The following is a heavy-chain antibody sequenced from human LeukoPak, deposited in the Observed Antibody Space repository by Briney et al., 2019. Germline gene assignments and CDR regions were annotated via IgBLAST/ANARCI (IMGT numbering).Heavy chain of an antibody. CDR2: INHSGST. V-gene: IGHV4-34*01. CDR1: GGSFSGYY. Sequence: SETLSLTCAVYGGSFSGYYWSWIRQPPGKGLEWIGEINHSGSTNYNPSLKSRVTISVDTSKNQFSLKLSSVTAADTAVYYCARERPRSRNYDSSGYYPYYFDYWGQGTLVTVSS. D-gene: IGHD3-22*01. J-gene: IGHJ4*02. CDR3: ARERPRSRNYDSSGYYPYYFDY.